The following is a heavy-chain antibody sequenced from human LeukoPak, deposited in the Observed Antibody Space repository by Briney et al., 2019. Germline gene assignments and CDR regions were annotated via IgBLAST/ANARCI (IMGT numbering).Heavy chain of an antibody. V-gene: IGHV1-18*01. D-gene: IGHD3-22*01. CDR2: ISAYNGNT. J-gene: IGHJ4*02. Sequence: ASVKVSCKASGYTFTSYGISWVRQVPGQGLEWMGWISAYNGNTNYAQKLQGRVTMTTDTSTSTAYMELRSLRSDDTAVYYCAREGQGYYYDSSGYSSDYWGQGTLVTVSS. CDR1: GYTFTSYG. CDR3: AREGQGYYYDSSGYSSDY.